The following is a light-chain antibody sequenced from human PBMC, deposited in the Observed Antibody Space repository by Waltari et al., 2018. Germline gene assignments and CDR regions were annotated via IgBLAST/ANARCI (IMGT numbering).Light chain of an antibody. J-gene: IGKJ1*01. CDR3: LQYSHWPPWT. CDR1: QSVGSK. V-gene: IGKV3-15*01. CDR2: DAY. Sequence: EIEMTQSPATLSVSPGERATLSCRASQSVGSKLAWYQQKPGQAPTLLIYDAYTRATGIPARFSGSGSGKEFTLTISSLQSDDFAVYHCLQYSHWPPWTFGQGTKVEIK.